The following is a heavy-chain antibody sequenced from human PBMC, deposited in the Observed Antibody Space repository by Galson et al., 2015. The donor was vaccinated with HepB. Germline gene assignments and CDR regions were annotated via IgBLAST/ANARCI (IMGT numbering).Heavy chain of an antibody. D-gene: IGHD3-3*01. CDR2: IYWDDDK. CDR1: GFSLSTSGVG. Sequence: PALVKPTQTLTLTCTFSGFSLSTSGVGVGWIRQPPGKALEWLALIYWDDDKRYSPSLKSRLTITKDTSKNQVVLTMTNMDPVDTATYYCAHIDTIFGVVTEYYFDYWGQGTLVTVSS. J-gene: IGHJ4*02. V-gene: IGHV2-5*02. CDR3: AHIDTIFGVVTEYYFDY.